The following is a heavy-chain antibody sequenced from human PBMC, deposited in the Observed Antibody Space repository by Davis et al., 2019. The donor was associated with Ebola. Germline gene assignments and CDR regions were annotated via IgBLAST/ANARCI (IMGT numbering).Heavy chain of an antibody. CDR2: FDPEDGET. Sequence: AASVKVSCKASGYTFTSYGISWVRQAPGQGLEWMGGFDPEDGETIYAQKFQGRVTMTEDTSTDTAYMELSSLRSEDTAVYYCASSVTTWLSYWGQGTLVTVSS. CDR1: GYTFTSYG. J-gene: IGHJ4*02. D-gene: IGHD4-11*01. CDR3: ASSVTTWLSY. V-gene: IGHV1-24*01.